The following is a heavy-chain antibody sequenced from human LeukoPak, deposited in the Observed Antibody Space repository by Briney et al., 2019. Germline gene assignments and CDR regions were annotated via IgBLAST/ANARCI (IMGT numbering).Heavy chain of an antibody. D-gene: IGHD6-13*01. Sequence: GGSLRLSCAASGFTFSSHAVSWVRQAPGKGLAWVSAISDSGGSTQYADSVKGRFIISRDNSKNTLYLQMNSLRVEDTAVYYCAKGSSNWRDYYYFDYWGQGTLVTVSS. CDR3: AKGSSNWRDYYYFDY. CDR1: GFTFSSHA. J-gene: IGHJ4*02. CDR2: ISDSGGST. V-gene: IGHV3-23*01.